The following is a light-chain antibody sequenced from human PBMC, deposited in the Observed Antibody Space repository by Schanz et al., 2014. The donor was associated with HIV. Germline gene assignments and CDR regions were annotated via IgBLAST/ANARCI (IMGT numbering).Light chain of an antibody. J-gene: IGKJ1*01. CDR2: GAS. V-gene: IGKV3-20*01. CDR1: QSISNN. CDR3: QQYGSSLWT. Sequence: EIVMTQSPATLYVSPGEGATLSCRASQSISNNLAWYQQKPGQAPRLLIYGASSRATGIPDRFSGSGSGTDFTLTISRLEPEDFAVYYCQQYGSSLWTFGQGTKVEIK.